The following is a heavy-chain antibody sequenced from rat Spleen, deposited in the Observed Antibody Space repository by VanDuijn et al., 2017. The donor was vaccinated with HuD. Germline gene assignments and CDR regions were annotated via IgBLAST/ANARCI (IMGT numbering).Heavy chain of an antibody. CDR3: ARQGGYRRNWFAY. CDR1: GFTVSNHD. D-gene: IGHD1-11*01. V-gene: IGHV5-25*01. CDR2: LITSFCGT. Sequence: EVQLVESGGGLVQPAISLKLSLSASGFTVSNHDMASPPQAPTKGLHPVASLITSFCGTYYRYSLKGRFTVSRDNAKSTLYLQMDSLRSEDTATYYWARQGGYRRNWFAYWGQGTLVTVSS. J-gene: IGHJ3*01.